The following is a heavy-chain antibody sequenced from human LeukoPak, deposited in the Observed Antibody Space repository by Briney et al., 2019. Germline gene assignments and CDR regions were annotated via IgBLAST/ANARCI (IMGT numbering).Heavy chain of an antibody. V-gene: IGHV3-66*01. CDR3: AEDWENGEAGIDF. D-gene: IGHD1-26*01. Sequence: PGGSLRLFRASSGFTDRSIYMLGVRQAPGKGLEWVSVLYSGGSTYYADSVKGRFTISRDNSRNTLCLQMSSLRAEDTAVYYCAEDWENGEAGIDFWGPETLVTVSS. CDR1: GFTDRSIY. J-gene: IGHJ4*03. CDR2: LYSGGST.